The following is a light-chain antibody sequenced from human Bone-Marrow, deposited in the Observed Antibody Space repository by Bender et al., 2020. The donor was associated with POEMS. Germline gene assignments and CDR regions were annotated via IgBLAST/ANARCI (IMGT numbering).Light chain of an antibody. CDR3: TSSTTTSTLV. Sequence: QSALTQPASVSGSPGQSITISCTGSSSDVGSYNRVSWYQQPPGQAPRLIIYEVNNRPSGVSTRFSASKSGNTASLTISGLQAEDEADYYCTSSTTTSTLVFGGGTKLTVL. J-gene: IGLJ2*01. CDR1: SSDVGSYNR. CDR2: EVN. V-gene: IGLV2-14*01.